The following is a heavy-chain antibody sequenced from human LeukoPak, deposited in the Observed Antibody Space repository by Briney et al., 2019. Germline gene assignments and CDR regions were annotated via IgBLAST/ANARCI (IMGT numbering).Heavy chain of an antibody. V-gene: IGHV1-8*01. J-gene: IGHJ6*02. CDR2: MNPNSGNT. D-gene: IGHD3-10*01. Sequence: GASVKVSCKASGYTFTSYDINWVRQATGQGLEWMGWMNPNSGNTGYAQKFQGRVTMTRNTSISTAYMELSSLRSEDTAVYYCARMVRGAQSYGMDVWGQGTTVTVSS. CDR1: GYTFTSYD. CDR3: ARMVRGAQSYGMDV.